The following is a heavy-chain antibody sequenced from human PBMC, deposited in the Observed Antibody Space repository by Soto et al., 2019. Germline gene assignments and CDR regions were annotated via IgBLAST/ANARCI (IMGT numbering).Heavy chain of an antibody. V-gene: IGHV4-34*01. J-gene: IGHJ6*02. D-gene: IGHD3-10*01. Sequence: SETLSLTCAVYGGSFSGYYWSWIRQPPGKGLEWIGEINHSGSTNYNPSLKSRVTISVDTSKNQFSLKLSSVTAADTAVYYCARGIAYYYGSGSYIGRYYGMDVWGQGTTVTVSS. CDR2: INHSGST. CDR1: GGSFSGYY. CDR3: ARGIAYYYGSGSYIGRYYGMDV.